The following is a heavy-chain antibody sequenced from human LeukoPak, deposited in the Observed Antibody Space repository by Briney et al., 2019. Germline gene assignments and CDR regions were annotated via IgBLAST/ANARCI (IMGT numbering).Heavy chain of an antibody. J-gene: IGHJ4*02. Sequence: GGSLRLACAASGFTFSSYVMSWVRQAPGKGLEWVSAISGSGGSTYYADSVKGRFTISRDNSKNTLYLQMNSLRAEDTAVYYCAKDRPRGYSYGAMDYWGQGTLVTVSS. CDR3: AKDRPRGYSYGAMDY. CDR2: ISGSGGST. CDR1: GFTFSSYV. D-gene: IGHD5-18*01. V-gene: IGHV3-23*01.